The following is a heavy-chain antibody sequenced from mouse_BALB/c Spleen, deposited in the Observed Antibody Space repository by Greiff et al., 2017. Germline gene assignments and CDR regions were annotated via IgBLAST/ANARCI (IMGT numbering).Heavy chain of an antibody. CDR1: GFTFSSYA. CDR3: ARYYDRYYLDY. CDR2: ISSGGSYT. D-gene: IGHD2-4*01. Sequence: EVQLQESGGGLVKPGGSLKLSCAASGFTFSSYAMSWVRQTPEKRLEWVATISSGGSYTYYPDSVKGRFTISRDNAKNTLYLQMSSLRSEDTAMYYCARYYDRYYLDYWGQGTTLTVSS. J-gene: IGHJ2*01. V-gene: IGHV5-9-3*01.